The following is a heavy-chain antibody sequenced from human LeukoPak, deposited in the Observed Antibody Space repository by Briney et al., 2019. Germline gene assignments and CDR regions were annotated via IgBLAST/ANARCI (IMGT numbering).Heavy chain of an antibody. J-gene: IGHJ4*02. CDR1: GGSFSGYY. V-gene: IGHV4-34*01. CDR3: ARGPTPLLLYSSGWLDY. D-gene: IGHD6-19*01. CDR2: INHSGST. Sequence: SETLSLTCAVYGGSFSGYYWSWIRQPPGKGLEWIGEINHSGSTNYNPSLKSRVTISVDTSKNQFSLKLSSVTAADTAVYYCARGPTPLLLYSSGWLDYWGQGTLVTVSS.